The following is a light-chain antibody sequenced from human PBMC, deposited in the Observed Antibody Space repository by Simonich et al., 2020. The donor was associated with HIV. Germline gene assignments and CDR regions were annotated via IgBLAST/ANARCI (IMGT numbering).Light chain of an antibody. Sequence: QSALPQPASVSGSPGQSITISCSGTSSDVGDFHYVSWYQQHPGKAPKLIIYDVNNRPSGVSNRFSGSKSGNTASLTISGLQAEDEADYFCSSHTTSRPWVFGGGTKLTVL. V-gene: IGLV2-14*03. J-gene: IGLJ3*02. CDR2: DVN. CDR1: SSDVGDFHY. CDR3: SSHTTSRPWV.